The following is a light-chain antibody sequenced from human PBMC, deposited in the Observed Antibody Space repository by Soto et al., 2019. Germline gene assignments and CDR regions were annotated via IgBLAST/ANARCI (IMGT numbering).Light chain of an antibody. CDR3: SSHNPTGTLQI. J-gene: IGLJ7*01. Sequence: QSALTQPASVSGSPGQSITISCTGTSSDIGAYNYVSWYQHHPGKAPKLMIYEVRNRPSGVSNRFSGSKSGNTASLTISGLQAEDEADYYCSSHNPTGTLQIFGRGTQLTVL. CDR2: EVR. V-gene: IGLV2-14*01. CDR1: SSDIGAYNY.